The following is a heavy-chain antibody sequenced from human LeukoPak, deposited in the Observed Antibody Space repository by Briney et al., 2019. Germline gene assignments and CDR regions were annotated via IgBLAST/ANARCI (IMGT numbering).Heavy chain of an antibody. J-gene: IGHJ6*02. D-gene: IGHD2/OR15-2a*01. V-gene: IGHV5-51*01. CDR1: GYSFTSYW. CDR2: IYPGDSDT. Sequence: GESLKISRKGSGYSFTSYWIGWVRQMPGKGLEWVGIIYPGDSDTRYSPSFQGQVTISADKSISTAYLQWSSLKASDTAMYYCARLSMPGGYYYGMDVWGQGTTVTVSS. CDR3: ARLSMPGGYYYGMDV.